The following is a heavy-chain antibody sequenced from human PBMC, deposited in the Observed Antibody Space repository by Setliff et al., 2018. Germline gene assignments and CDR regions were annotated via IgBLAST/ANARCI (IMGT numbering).Heavy chain of an antibody. V-gene: IGHV4-39*01. D-gene: IGHD4-4*01. J-gene: IGHJ4*02. CDR1: GGSISSSSYY. CDR3: ASWGTVTLFDY. CDR2: IYYSGST. Sequence: PSETLSLTCTVSGGSISSSSYYWGWIRQPPGKGLEWIGSIYYSGSTYYNPSLKSRVTISVDTSKNQFSLKLSSVTAAGTAVYYCASWGTVTLFDYWGQGTLVTVSS.